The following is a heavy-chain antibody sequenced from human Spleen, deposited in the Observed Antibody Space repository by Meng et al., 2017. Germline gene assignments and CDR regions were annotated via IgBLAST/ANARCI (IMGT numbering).Heavy chain of an antibody. CDR1: GGSLRNYY. D-gene: IGHD3-16*02. J-gene: IGHJ4*02. V-gene: IGHV4-4*07. CDR2: IYSSGST. Sequence: PSETLSLTCSVSGGSLRNYYWSWIRQPAGKGLEWIGRIYSSGSTNYNPSLKSRVTMSIDTYKNQFSLKLTSVTAADTAVYYCARERVITLTYFDYWGQGRLVTVSS. CDR3: ARERVITLTYFDY.